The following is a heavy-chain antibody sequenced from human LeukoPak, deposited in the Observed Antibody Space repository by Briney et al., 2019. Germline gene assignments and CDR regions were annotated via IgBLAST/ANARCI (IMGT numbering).Heavy chain of an antibody. J-gene: IGHJ4*02. CDR2: INPNSGGT. Sequence: ASVKVSCKTSGYTFTGYYIHWVRQAPGQGREWMGRINPNSGGTNYAQKFQGRVTMTRDTSISTAYMELSRLRSDDTAVYYCSSGSTLQYYDSSGYYLDYWGQGTLVTVSS. CDR3: SSGSTLQYYDSSGYYLDY. CDR1: GYTFTGYY. D-gene: IGHD3-22*01. V-gene: IGHV1-2*06.